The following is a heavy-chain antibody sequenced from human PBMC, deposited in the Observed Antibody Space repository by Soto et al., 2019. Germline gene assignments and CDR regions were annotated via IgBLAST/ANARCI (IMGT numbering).Heavy chain of an antibody. CDR2: INPKSGGT. D-gene: IGHD2-8*01. V-gene: IGHV1-2*04. J-gene: IGHJ6*02. CDR3: ARGDSTDCSNGVCSFFYNHDMDV. Sequence: ASVKVSCKASGYSFTDYHIHWVRQAPGQGLEWLGRINPKSGGTSTAQKFQGWVTMTTDTSISTASMELTRLTSDDTATYYCARGDSTDCSNGVCSFFYNHDMDVWR. CDR1: GYSFTDYH.